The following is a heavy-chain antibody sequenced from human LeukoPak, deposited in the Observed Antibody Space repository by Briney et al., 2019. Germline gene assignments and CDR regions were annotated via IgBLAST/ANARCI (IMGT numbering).Heavy chain of an antibody. CDR2: IYYSGST. J-gene: IGHJ5*02. V-gene: IGHV4-39*07. CDR3: ARGGGSGWSDNWFDP. Sequence: SETLSLTCTVSGGSISSSSYYWGWIRQPPGKGLEWIGSIYYSGSTYYNPSLKSRVTISVDTSKNQFSLELSSVTAADTAVYYCARGGGSGWSDNWFDPWGQGTLVTVSS. CDR1: GGSISSSSYY. D-gene: IGHD6-19*01.